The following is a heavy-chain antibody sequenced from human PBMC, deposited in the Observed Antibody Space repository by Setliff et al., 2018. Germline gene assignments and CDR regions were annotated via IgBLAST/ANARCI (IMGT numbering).Heavy chain of an antibody. Sequence: ASVKVSCKTSGFSFTTFGFSWVRQAPGQGLEWMGWIGPYSGETNYAQKFQDRLSVTADTSSKTTYMELRSLTSDDTAVYFCTTSRAPRVVLAADFDLWGQGTLVTVSS. J-gene: IGHJ4*02. D-gene: IGHD2-21*01. V-gene: IGHV1-18*01. CDR2: IGPYSGET. CDR1: GFSFTTFG. CDR3: TTSRAPRVVLAADFDL.